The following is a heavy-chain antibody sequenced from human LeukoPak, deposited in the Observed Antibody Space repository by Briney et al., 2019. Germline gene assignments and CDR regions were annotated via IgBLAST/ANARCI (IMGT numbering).Heavy chain of an antibody. Sequence: KPGGSLRLSCAASGFTFSDYYMSWIRQAPGKGLEWVSYISSSGSTIYYADSVKGRFTISRDNSKNTLYLQMNSLRAEDTAVYYCAKDSPYAYYGSGSYWDYWGQGTLVTVSS. D-gene: IGHD3-10*01. CDR3: AKDSPYAYYGSGSYWDY. CDR2: ISSSGSTI. V-gene: IGHV3-11*01. J-gene: IGHJ4*02. CDR1: GFTFSDYY.